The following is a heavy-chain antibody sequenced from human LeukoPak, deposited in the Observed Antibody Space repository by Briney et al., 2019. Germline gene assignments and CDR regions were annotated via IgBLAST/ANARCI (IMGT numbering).Heavy chain of an antibody. V-gene: IGHV1-24*01. D-gene: IGHD6-13*01. CDR3: GRDKSTSWYYFDY. CDR1: GYTLTELS. Sequence: GASVKVSCKVSGYTLTELSMHWVRQAPGKGPEWMGGFDPEDGETIYAQKFQGRVTMTEDTSTDTAYMELRSLRSDDTAVYYCGRDKSTSWYYFDYWGQGTLVTVSS. J-gene: IGHJ4*02. CDR2: FDPEDGET.